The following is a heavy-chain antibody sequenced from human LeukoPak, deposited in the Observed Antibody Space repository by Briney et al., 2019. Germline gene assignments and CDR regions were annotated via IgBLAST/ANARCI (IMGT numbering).Heavy chain of an antibody. Sequence: PGGTLTLSCAASGFTFSSYSRMWLPQAPGKGREWVSSISSSSSYIYYEDSVKGRFTISRDNAKNSLYLQMNSLGAEDTAVYYCVRRTPTYYYYMDVWGKGTTVTVSS. CDR3: VRRTPTYYYYMDV. CDR2: ISSSSSYI. V-gene: IGHV3-21*01. CDR1: GFTFSSYS. J-gene: IGHJ6*03.